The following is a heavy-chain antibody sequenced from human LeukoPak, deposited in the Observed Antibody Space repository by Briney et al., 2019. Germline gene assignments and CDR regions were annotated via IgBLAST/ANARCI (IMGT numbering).Heavy chain of an antibody. D-gene: IGHD6-19*01. CDR2: INPNSGGT. CDR1: GYTFTGYY. CDR3: ARSAVAGYYFDY. J-gene: IGHJ4*02. Sequence: GASVKVSCKASGYTFTGYYMHWVRQAPGQGLEWMGWINPNSGGTNYAQKFQGWVTMTRDTSISTAYMELSRLRSGDTAVYYCARSAVAGYYFDYWGQGTLVTVSS. V-gene: IGHV1-2*04.